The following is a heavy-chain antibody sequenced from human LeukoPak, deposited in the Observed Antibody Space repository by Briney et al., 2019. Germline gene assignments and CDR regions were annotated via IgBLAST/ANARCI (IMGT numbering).Heavy chain of an antibody. J-gene: IGHJ4*02. D-gene: IGHD5-18*01. Sequence: ASVKVSCKVSGYTLTESSMHWVRQAPGKGLEWMGGFDPEDGETIYAQKFQGRVTITADESTSTAYMELSSLRSEDTAVYYCARGYSYGNFDYWGQGTLVTVSS. CDR2: FDPEDGET. CDR3: ARGYSYGNFDY. CDR1: GYTLTESS. V-gene: IGHV1-24*01.